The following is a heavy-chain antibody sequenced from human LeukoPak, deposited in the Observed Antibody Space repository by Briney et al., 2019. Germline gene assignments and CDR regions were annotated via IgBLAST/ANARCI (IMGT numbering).Heavy chain of an antibody. Sequence: PSETLSLTCAVYGGSFSGYYWSWIRQPPGKGLEWIGEINHSGSTNYNPSLKSRVTISVDTSKNQFSLKLSSVTAADTAVYYCARGALFMDVWGKGTTVTVSS. J-gene: IGHJ6*03. CDR2: INHSGST. CDR3: ARGALFMDV. V-gene: IGHV4-34*01. CDR1: GGSFSGYY. D-gene: IGHD3-10*01.